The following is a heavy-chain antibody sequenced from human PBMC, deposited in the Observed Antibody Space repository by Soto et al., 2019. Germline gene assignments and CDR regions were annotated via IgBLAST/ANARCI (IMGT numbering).Heavy chain of an antibody. CDR2: IKPDGSEK. V-gene: IGHV3-7*01. J-gene: IGHJ4*01. CDR3: ARFAYRNGWLLAQ. CDR1: GFPISSYW. Sequence: GGSLRLSCVASGFPISSYWMSWVRQAPGKGLEWVANIKPDGSEKYYVDSVRGRFSVSRDNAENSLYLQMTSQRGEDTAVYFWARFAYRNGWLLAQWAQGNLVRV. D-gene: IGHD6-19*01.